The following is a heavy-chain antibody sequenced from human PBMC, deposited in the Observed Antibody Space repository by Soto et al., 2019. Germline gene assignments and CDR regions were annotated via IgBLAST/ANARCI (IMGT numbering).Heavy chain of an antibody. J-gene: IGHJ4*02. CDR1: GASITSYH. CDR2: IYASGST. CDR3: AREGYYEVVY. D-gene: IGHD3-22*01. V-gene: IGHV4-4*07. Sequence: SETLSLTCTVSGASITSYHWSWIRQPAGKGLEWIGRIYASGSTNYSPSLKSRVTLSIDTSKNQFSLKLNSVTAADTAVYYCAREGYYEVVYWGQGAPVTVSS.